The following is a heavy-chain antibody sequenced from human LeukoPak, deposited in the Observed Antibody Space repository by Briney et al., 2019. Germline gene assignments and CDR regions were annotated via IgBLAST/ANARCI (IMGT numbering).Heavy chain of an antibody. V-gene: IGHV1-46*01. J-gene: IGHJ4*02. D-gene: IGHD6-6*01. Sequence: GASVKISCKASGYTFTSNHIHWVRQAPGQGLEWMGVINPSGDSTSYAPNFQGRVTVTRDTSTSTVYMELSSLGSEDTAIYYCAKIAARDTGEGYWGQGTLVTVSS. CDR1: GYTFTSNH. CDR2: INPSGDST. CDR3: AKIAARDTGEGY.